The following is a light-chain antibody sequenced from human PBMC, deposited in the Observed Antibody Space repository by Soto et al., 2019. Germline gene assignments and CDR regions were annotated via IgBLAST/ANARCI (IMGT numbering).Light chain of an antibody. J-gene: IGKJ1*01. Sequence: AIQLTQSPSSLSASVXDRVTITCRASQGISSALAWYQQKPGKAPKLLIYDASSLESGVPSRFSGSGSGTDFTLTISSLQPEDVATYYCQKYDRAPTFGPGTKVDIK. V-gene: IGKV1-13*02. CDR3: QKYDRAPT. CDR1: QGISSA. CDR2: DAS.